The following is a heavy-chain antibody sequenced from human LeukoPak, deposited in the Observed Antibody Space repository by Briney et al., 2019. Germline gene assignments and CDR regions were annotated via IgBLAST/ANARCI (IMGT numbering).Heavy chain of an antibody. CDR2: ISGSGGST. Sequence: PGGSLRLSCAASGFTFSSYWMNWARQAPGKGLEWVSAISGSGGSTYYADSVKGRFTISRDNSKNTLYLQMNSLRAEDTAVYYCAKDLSSGFPKNLNDYWGQGTLVTVSS. CDR3: AKDLSSGFPKNLNDY. CDR1: GFTFSSYW. D-gene: IGHD6-19*01. J-gene: IGHJ4*02. V-gene: IGHV3-23*01.